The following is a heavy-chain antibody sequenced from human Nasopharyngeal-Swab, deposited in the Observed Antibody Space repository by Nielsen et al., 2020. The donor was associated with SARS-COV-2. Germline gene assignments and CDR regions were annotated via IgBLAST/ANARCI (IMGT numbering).Heavy chain of an antibody. CDR2: INAYNGNT. D-gene: IGHD3-16*01. CDR1: GYTFTSYA. Sequence: ASVKVSCKASGYTFTSYAMHWVRQAPGQRLEWMGWINAYNGNTNYAQKLQGRVTMTTDTSTSTAYMELRSLRSDDTAVYYCARAGGLLSDAFDIWGQGTMVTVSS. V-gene: IGHV1-18*01. J-gene: IGHJ3*02. CDR3: ARAGGLLSDAFDI.